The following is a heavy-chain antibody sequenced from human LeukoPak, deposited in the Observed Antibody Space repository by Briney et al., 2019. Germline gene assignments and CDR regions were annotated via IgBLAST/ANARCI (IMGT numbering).Heavy chain of an antibody. D-gene: IGHD6-19*01. J-gene: IGHJ4*02. CDR2: INPNSGGT. CDR3: AREVIGAVAGTGGFDY. Sequence: VASVKVSCKASGYTFTGYYMHWVRQAPGQGLEWMGWINPNSGGTNYAQKFQGWVTMTRDTSISTAYMELSRLRSDDTAVYYCAREVIGAVAGTGGFDYWGQGTLVTVSS. CDR1: GYTFTGYY. V-gene: IGHV1-2*04.